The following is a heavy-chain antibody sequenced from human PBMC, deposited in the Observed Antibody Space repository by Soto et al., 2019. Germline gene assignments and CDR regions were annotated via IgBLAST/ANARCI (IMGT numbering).Heavy chain of an antibody. CDR3: AREWIQLWLRDTAMVTLNY. J-gene: IGHJ4*02. Sequence: GASVKVSCKASGYTFTSYYMHWVRQAPGQGLEWMGIINPSGGSTSYAQKFQGRVTMTRDTSTSTVYMELSSLRSEDAAVYYCAREWIQLWLRDTAMVTLNYWGQGTLVTVSS. V-gene: IGHV1-46*01. CDR2: INPSGGST. CDR1: GYTFTSYY. D-gene: IGHD5-18*01.